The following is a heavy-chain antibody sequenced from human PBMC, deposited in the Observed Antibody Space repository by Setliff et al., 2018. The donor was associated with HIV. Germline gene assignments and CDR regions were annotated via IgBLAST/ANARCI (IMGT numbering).Heavy chain of an antibody. Sequence: ASVKVSSKTSGYNFENYAINWVRQAPGQGLEWMGWINANSGSPTYAQAFTGRFLFSVDTAVATAYLQINNLKTEDTAVYFCARGLYGDYGGDLNWLDPWGHGTRVTVSS. D-gene: IGHD4-17*01. CDR3: ARGLYGDYGGDLNWLDP. J-gene: IGHJ5*02. CDR1: GYNFENYA. V-gene: IGHV7-4-1*02. CDR2: INANSGSP.